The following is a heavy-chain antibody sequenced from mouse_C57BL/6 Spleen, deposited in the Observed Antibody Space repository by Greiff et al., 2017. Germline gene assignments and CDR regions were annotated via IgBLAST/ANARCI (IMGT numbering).Heavy chain of an antibody. J-gene: IGHJ4*01. D-gene: IGHD1-1*01. Sequence: EVQLQQSGPELVKPGASVKISCKASGYTFTDYYMNWVKQSHGKSLEWIGDINPNNGGTSYNQKFKGKATLTVDTSSSTAYMELRSLTSEDSEVSYCARSVITTVVVYYYAMDYWGQGTSVTVSS. CDR3: ARSVITTVVVYYYAMDY. CDR1: GYTFTDYY. V-gene: IGHV1-26*01. CDR2: INPNNGGT.